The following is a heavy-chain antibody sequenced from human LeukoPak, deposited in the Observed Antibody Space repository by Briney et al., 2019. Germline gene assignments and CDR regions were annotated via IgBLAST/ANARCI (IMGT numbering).Heavy chain of an antibody. J-gene: IGHJ6*03. CDR1: GGSISTTNYY. V-gene: IGHV4-39*01. Sequence: SETLSLTCTVSGGSISTTNYYWPWIRQPPGKGLEWIGSIYNSGSTYYNPSLKSRVTMSVDTSKNQFSLKLSSVTAADTAVYYCARPAVAAAANLYYYYYYMDVWGKGTSVTVSS. CDR2: IYNSGST. CDR3: ARPAVAAAANLYYYYYYMDV. D-gene: IGHD6-13*01.